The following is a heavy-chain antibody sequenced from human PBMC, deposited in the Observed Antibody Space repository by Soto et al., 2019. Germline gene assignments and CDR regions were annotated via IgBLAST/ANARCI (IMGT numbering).Heavy chain of an antibody. CDR3: ASHLIMPGTRRFDY. Sequence: QVQLQESGPGLVKPSGTLSLTCAISSGSITSSNWWSWVRQPPGKGLEWIGEIYHGGNTNYNPSLKSRLTISVDRSQNQFSLRLNSVTAADTAVYFCASHLIMPGTRRFDYWGQGSLVTVSS. D-gene: IGHD1-1*01. CDR2: IYHGGNT. V-gene: IGHV4-4*02. CDR1: SGSITSSNW. J-gene: IGHJ4*02.